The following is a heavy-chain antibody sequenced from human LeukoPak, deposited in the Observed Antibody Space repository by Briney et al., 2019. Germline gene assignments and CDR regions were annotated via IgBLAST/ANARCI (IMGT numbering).Heavy chain of an antibody. J-gene: IGHJ4*02. V-gene: IGHV3-23*01. CDR1: GFTFSTYA. CDR3: AKDVKPYRYFDS. CDR2: ISAGGDST. Sequence: GGSLRISCAASGFTFSTYAMNWVRQAPGKGLEWVSAISAGGDSTYYADSVKGRFTISRDSSKNTMYLQMDSLRAADTAVYYCAKDVKPYRYFDSWGQGTLATVSS.